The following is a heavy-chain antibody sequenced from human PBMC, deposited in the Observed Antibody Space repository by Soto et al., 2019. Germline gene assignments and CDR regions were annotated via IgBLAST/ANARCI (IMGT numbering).Heavy chain of an antibody. CDR2: LSYDGSNA. CDR3: ARDRIVGSQDGFNAFDI. D-gene: IGHD1-26*01. CDR1: GFTITNHA. J-gene: IGHJ3*02. V-gene: IGHV3-30*04. Sequence: QVQLVESGGGVVQPGRSLRLSCAASGFTITNHAMHWVRQAPGKGLEWAAVLSYDGSNAYYADSVKGRFTISRDSPTNTLSLEMNRLGPEDTALYYCARDRIVGSQDGFNAFDIWVQGTMVTVSS.